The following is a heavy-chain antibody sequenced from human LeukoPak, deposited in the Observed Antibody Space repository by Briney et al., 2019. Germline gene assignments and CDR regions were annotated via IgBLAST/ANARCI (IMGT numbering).Heavy chain of an antibody. D-gene: IGHD3-22*01. Sequence: GRSLRLSCAAPGFTFSSYAMHWVRQGPGKGLEHVSTISSNGASTYYADSAKGRFTISRDNSKNTLYLQLSSLSAEDTAVYYCVKGGYYDCSGFPEYFQDWGQGTLVSASS. CDR3: VKGGYYDCSGFPEYFQD. CDR2: ISSNGAST. V-gene: IGHV3-64D*09. CDR1: GFTFSSYA. J-gene: IGHJ1*01.